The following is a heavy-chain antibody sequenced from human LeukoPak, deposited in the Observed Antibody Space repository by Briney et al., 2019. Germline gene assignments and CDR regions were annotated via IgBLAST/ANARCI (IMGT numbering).Heavy chain of an antibody. V-gene: IGHV4-4*07. J-gene: IGHJ3*02. Sequence: SETLSLTCTVSGGSISSYYWSWIRQPAGKGLEWIGRIYTSGGTNYNPSLKSRVTMSVDTSKNQFSLKLSSVTAADTAVYYCASRRWLQGAFDIWGQGTMVTVSS. CDR1: GGSISSYY. D-gene: IGHD5-24*01. CDR3: ASRRWLQGAFDI. CDR2: IYTSGGT.